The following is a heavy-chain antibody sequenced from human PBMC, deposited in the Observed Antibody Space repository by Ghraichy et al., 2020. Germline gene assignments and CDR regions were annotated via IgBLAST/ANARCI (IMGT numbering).Heavy chain of an antibody. CDR3: ARGDYGDYVGGNYFDY. Sequence: GGSLRLSCAASGFTFSSYWMSWVRQAPGKGLEWVANIKQDGSEKYYVDSVKGRFTISRDNAKNSLYLQMNSLRAEDTAVYYCARGDYGDYVGGNYFDYWGRGTLVTVSS. D-gene: IGHD4-17*01. CDR2: IKQDGSEK. CDR1: GFTFSSYW. V-gene: IGHV3-7*01. J-gene: IGHJ4*02.